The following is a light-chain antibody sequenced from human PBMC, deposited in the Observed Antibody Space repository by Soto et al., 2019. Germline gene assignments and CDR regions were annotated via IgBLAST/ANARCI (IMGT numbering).Light chain of an antibody. CDR1: QSIGTW. V-gene: IGKV1-5*03. Sequence: DIQMTQSPSTLSAPVGDRVTITCRASQSIGTWLAWYQQKPGKAPKLLIYKASNLEGGVPSRFSGSGSGTEFTITIDSLQPDDFATYYCQQYNTYPLTFGGGTTVDIK. CDR3: QQYNTYPLT. J-gene: IGKJ4*01. CDR2: KAS.